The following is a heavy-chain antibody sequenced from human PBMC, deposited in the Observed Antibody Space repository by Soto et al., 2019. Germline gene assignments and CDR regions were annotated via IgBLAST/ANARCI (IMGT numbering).Heavy chain of an antibody. CDR3: ARESITVAGHLDY. J-gene: IGHJ4*02. CDR1: GFTFSSYA. V-gene: IGHV3-30-3*01. D-gene: IGHD6-19*01. Sequence: QVQLVESGGGVVQPGRSLRLSCAASGFTFSSYAVHWVRQAPGKGLDWVAVISYDGSNKYYADSVKGRFTISRDTSKNTLYLQMNSLRAEDTAVYYCARESITVAGHLDYWGQGTLVTVSS. CDR2: ISYDGSNK.